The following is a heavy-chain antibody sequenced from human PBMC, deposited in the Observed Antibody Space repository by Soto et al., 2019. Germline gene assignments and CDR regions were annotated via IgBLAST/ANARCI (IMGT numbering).Heavy chain of an antibody. CDR3: AREASVLIPAAQPSSFDS. CDR2: ISPYSGYT. D-gene: IGHD2-2*01. Sequence: ASVKVSCKGFGYSFMKYGINWVRQAPGRGLEWVGWISPYSGYTHSAQKFHGRLTLTTDTAASTAYMELRILRSADTALYYCAREASVLIPAAQPSSFDSWGQGTLVTVSS. CDR1: GYSFMKYG. J-gene: IGHJ4*02. V-gene: IGHV1-18*01.